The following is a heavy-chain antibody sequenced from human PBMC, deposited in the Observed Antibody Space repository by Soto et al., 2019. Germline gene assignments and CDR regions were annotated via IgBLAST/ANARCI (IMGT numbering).Heavy chain of an antibody. CDR2: ISPYSGYT. Sequence: ASVKVSCKGFGYSFMKYGINWVRQAPGQGLEWVGWISPYSGYTHSAQKFHGRLSLTTDTAASTAYMELRILRSADTALYYCAREASVLIPAAQPSRFDSWGQGTLVTVSS. D-gene: IGHD2-2*01. V-gene: IGHV1-18*01. CDR3: AREASVLIPAAQPSRFDS. CDR1: GYSFMKYG. J-gene: IGHJ4*02.